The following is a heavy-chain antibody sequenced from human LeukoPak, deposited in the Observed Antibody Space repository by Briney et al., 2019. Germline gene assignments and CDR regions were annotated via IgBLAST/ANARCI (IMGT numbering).Heavy chain of an antibody. V-gene: IGHV3-7*01. Sequence: GGSLRLSCAASGFTFSNYWMTWFRQTPGKGLEWVGNIKPDGSEKYYVDSVKGRFTISRDNAKNSLFLQMSSLRVEDTAIYYCARDLTRFDAWGQGILVTVSS. D-gene: IGHD3-10*01. CDR1: GFTFSNYW. J-gene: IGHJ5*02. CDR2: IKPDGSEK. CDR3: ARDLTRFDA.